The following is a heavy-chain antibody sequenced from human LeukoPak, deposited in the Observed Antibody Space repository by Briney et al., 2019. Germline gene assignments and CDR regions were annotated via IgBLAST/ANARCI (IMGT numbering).Heavy chain of an antibody. J-gene: IGHJ5*02. CDR3: AKDLFLRRGCSGGSCYSGPHWFDP. CDR2: ISGSGNSA. D-gene: IGHD2-15*01. CDR1: GFTFSSFG. Sequence: GGSLRLSCAASGFTFSSFGMSWVRQAPGKGLEWVSTISGSGNSAYYTDSVKGRFTISRDNSKNTLYLQMNSLRAEDTAVYYCAKDLFLRRGCSGGSCYSGPHWFDPWGQGTLVTVSS. V-gene: IGHV3-23*01.